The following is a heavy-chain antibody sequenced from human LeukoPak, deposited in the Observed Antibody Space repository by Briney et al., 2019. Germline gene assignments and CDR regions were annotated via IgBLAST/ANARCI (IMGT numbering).Heavy chain of an antibody. Sequence: SVKVSCKASGGTFSSYAISWVRQAPGQGLEWMGGIIPIFGTANYAQKFQGRVTITANESTSTAYMELSSLRSEDTAVYYCARELGPYSSFDYWGQGTLVTVSS. CDR2: IIPIFGTA. CDR3: ARELGPYSSFDY. V-gene: IGHV1-69*01. CDR1: GGTFSSYA. D-gene: IGHD6-19*01. J-gene: IGHJ4*02.